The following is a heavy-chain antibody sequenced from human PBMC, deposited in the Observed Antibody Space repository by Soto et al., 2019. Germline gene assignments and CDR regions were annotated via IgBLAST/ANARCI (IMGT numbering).Heavy chain of an antibody. V-gene: IGHV4-59*01. Sequence: QVQLQESGPGLVKPSETLSLTCTVSGGSIGSYYWNWIRQPPGKGLEWIGYIYYSGSTNYNPSLKRRGTITRGTSKKPFPPKPSSGTGADTGVYLCARGGRFFFRKDVWGQGTTVTVSS. D-gene: IGHD1-26*01. CDR3: ARGGRFFFRKDV. J-gene: IGHJ6*02. CDR2: IYYSGST. CDR1: GGSIGSYY.